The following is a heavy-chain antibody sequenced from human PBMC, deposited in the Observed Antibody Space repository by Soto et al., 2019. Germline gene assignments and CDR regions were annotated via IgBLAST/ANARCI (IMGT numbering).Heavy chain of an antibody. D-gene: IGHD6-6*01. Sequence: QVQLQESGPGLVKPSQTLSLTCTVSGGSISSGDYHWNWIRQHPGKGLEWIGYIYYSGSTYYNPSLDSRLTLSIDTSKTPFSLKLTSVTAADTAVYYCAPQLSYPHTGGMDVWGQGTTVTVSS. CDR3: APQLSYPHTGGMDV. V-gene: IGHV4-31*03. CDR2: IYYSGST. J-gene: IGHJ6*02. CDR1: GGSISSGDYH.